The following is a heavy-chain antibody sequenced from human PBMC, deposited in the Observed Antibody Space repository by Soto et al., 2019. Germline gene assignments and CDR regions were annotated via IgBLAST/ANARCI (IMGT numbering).Heavy chain of an antibody. J-gene: IGHJ6*02. Sequence: SETLSLTCAVSGGSISSSNWWSWVRQPPGKGLEWIGEIYHSGSTNYNPSLKSRVTISVDKSKNQFSLKLSSVTAADTAVYYCARGEVGATSGYYYYGMDVWGQGTTVTVS. CDR1: GGSISSSNW. CDR2: IYHSGST. CDR3: ARGEVGATSGYYYYGMDV. V-gene: IGHV4-4*02. D-gene: IGHD1-26*01.